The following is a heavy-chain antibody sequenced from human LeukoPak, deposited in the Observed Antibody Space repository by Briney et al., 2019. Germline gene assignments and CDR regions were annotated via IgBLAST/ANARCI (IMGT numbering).Heavy chain of an antibody. D-gene: IGHD6-13*01. CDR3: ASGAYRSPLDY. J-gene: IGHJ4*02. V-gene: IGHV4-34*01. CDR1: GGSFSGYY. CDR2: INHSGDT. Sequence: ETPSLTCAVYGGSFSGYYWSWIRQPPGKGLEWIGEINHSGDTNYNPSLKSRVTISVDTSKNQFSLKLSSVTDADTAVYYCASGAYRSPLDYWGQGTL.